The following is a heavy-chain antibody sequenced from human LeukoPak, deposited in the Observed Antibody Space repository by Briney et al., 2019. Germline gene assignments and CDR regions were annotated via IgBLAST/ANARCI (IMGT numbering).Heavy chain of an antibody. CDR1: GFTFSSYW. J-gene: IGHJ4*02. CDR2: IKQDGSVE. Sequence: GGSLRLSCAASGFTFSSYWMSWVRQAPGEGLEWVANIKQDGSVEYYVVSVKGRLTISRDNAKESLYLQMNSLRAEDTAVYYCARIGHSSLFFDFWGQGTLVTVSS. CDR3: ARIGHSSLFFDF. V-gene: IGHV3-7*05. D-gene: IGHD6-6*01.